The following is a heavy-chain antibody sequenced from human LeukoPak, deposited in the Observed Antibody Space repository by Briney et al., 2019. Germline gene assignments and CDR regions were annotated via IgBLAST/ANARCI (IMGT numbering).Heavy chain of an antibody. CDR3: ARAVSCSGGGCCPYFDY. J-gene: IGHJ4*02. V-gene: IGHV1-46*01. Sequence: ASVKVSCKASGYTFTSYYMHWVRQAPGQGLEWMGIINPSGGSTSYPQMFQGRVTMTRDTSTSTVYMELSSLRSEDTAVYYCARAVSCSGGGCCPYFDYWGQGTLVTVSS. CDR2: INPSGGST. CDR1: GYTFTSYY. D-gene: IGHD2-15*01.